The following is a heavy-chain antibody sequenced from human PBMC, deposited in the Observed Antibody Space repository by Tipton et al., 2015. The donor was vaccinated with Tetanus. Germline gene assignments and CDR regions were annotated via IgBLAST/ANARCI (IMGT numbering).Heavy chain of an antibody. CDR1: GFTFKSYT. Sequence: SLRLSCAASGFTFKSYTMNWVRQAPGNGLEWVAAISGSRLTPYYADSVKGRFTISRDNSKNTLSLQLNSLRADDTAIYYCAKAKTWASLWFGDVWGPGTLVAVSS. CDR2: ISGSRLTP. J-gene: IGHJ4*02. D-gene: IGHD3-10*01. CDR3: AKAKTWASLWFGDV. V-gene: IGHV3-23*01.